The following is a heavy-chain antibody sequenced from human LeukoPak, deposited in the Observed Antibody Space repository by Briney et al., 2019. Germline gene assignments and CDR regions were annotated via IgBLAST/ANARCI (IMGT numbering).Heavy chain of an antibody. CDR2: ISPSGGST. CDR3: ARGCHCSSTSCYDY. V-gene: IGHV1-46*01. D-gene: IGHD2-2*01. CDR1: GYTFTSNY. J-gene: IGHJ4*02. Sequence: GASVKVSCKAFGYTFTSNYMHWVRQAPGQGPEWMGVISPSGGSTTYAQKFQGRVTLTRDMSTSTDYLELSSLRSEDTAVYYCARGCHCSSTSCYDYWGQGALVTVSS.